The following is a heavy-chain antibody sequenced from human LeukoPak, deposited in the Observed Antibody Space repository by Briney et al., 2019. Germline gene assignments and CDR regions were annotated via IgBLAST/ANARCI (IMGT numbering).Heavy chain of an antibody. CDR3: ARVSQSYSSGWDY. Sequence: GGSLRLSCAASGFTFSSYEMNWVRQAPGKGLEGVSYISSSGSTIYYADSVKGRFTISRDNAKNSLYLKMNSLRAEDTAVYYCARVSQSYSSGWDYWGQGTLVTVSS. D-gene: IGHD6-19*01. CDR2: ISSSGSTI. V-gene: IGHV3-48*03. CDR1: GFTFSSYE. J-gene: IGHJ4*02.